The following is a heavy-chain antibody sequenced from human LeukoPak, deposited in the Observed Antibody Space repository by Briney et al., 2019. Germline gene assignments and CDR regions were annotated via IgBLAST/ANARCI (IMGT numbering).Heavy chain of an antibody. CDR1: GYSFSSYG. J-gene: IGHJ4*02. CDR2: ISAYNGNT. Sequence: ASVKVSCKASGYSFSSYGISWVRQAPGQGLEWMGWISAYNGNTNYAQRLQGRVTMTTDTSTSTVYMELRSLTSDDTAIYYCARVPSGGPFDYWGQGTLVTVSS. V-gene: IGHV1-18*01. CDR3: ARVPSGGPFDY. D-gene: IGHD2-15*01.